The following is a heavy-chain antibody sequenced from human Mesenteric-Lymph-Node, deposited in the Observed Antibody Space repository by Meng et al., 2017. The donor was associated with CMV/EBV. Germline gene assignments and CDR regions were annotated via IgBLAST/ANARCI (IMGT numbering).Heavy chain of an antibody. D-gene: IGHD3-3*01. J-gene: IGHJ5*02. CDR1: GYSFTDYH. Sequence: ASVKVSCKASGYSFTDYHMHWVRQAPGQGLEWMGIINPSGGRTSYAQKFQGRVTMTRDTSTSTVYMELSSLRSEDTAVYYCAREDITIFGVVLDPWGQGTLVTVSS. CDR3: AREDITIFGVVLDP. V-gene: IGHV1-46*01. CDR2: INPSGGRT.